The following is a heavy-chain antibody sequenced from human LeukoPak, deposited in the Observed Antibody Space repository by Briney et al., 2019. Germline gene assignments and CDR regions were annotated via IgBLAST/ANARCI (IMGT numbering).Heavy chain of an antibody. Sequence: GGSLRLSCADSGFTVSSNYMSWVRQAPGKGLEWVSVIYSGGSTYYADSVKGRFTISRDNSKNTLYLQMNSLRAEDTAVYYCARAPLWFGEYYFDYWGQGTLVTVSS. V-gene: IGHV3-53*01. CDR2: IYSGGST. D-gene: IGHD3-10*01. CDR1: GFTVSSNY. J-gene: IGHJ4*02. CDR3: ARAPLWFGEYYFDY.